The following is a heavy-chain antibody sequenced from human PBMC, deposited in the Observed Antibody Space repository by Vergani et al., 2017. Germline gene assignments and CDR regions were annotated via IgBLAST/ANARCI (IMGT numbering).Heavy chain of an antibody. V-gene: IGHV3-23*01. CDR1: GFTFSSYA. Sequence: EVQLLESGGGLVQPGGSLRLSCGASGFTFSSYAMTWVRQAPGKGLEWVSAISGSGGNTFYTDSVKGRFTISRDNSKDTLYLQMNSLRVEYTAIYYCAKARYPNCKGGNCYSYYYGLDLWGQGTTVTVSS. J-gene: IGHJ6*02. CDR3: AKARYPNCKGGNCYSYYYGLDL. CDR2: ISGSGGNT. D-gene: IGHD2-15*01.